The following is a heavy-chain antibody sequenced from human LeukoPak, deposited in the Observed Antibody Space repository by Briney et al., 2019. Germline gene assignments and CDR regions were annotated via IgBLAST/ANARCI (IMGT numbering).Heavy chain of an antibody. CDR1: GFTFGNYW. Sequence: GGSLRLSCVASGFTFGNYWMHWVRQAPGKELVCISRIKNDGSTVYADSVAGRFTISRDNARNTLYLQMNTLRVEDTAVYYCARDYYGSIDLWGQGTLVTVSS. CDR2: IKNDGST. CDR3: ARDYYGSIDL. V-gene: IGHV3-74*01. J-gene: IGHJ1*01. D-gene: IGHD3-10*01.